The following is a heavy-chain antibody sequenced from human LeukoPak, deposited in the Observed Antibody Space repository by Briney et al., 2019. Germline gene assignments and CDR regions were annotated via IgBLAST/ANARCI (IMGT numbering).Heavy chain of an antibody. CDR1: GGTFSSYA. V-gene: IGHV1-69*13. D-gene: IGHD3-10*01. CDR2: IIPIFGTA. J-gene: IGHJ4*02. Sequence: ASVKVSCKASGGTFSSYAISWVRQAPGQGLEWMGGIIPIFGTANYAQKFQGRVTITADESTSTAYMELSSLRSEDTAVYYCARVRRVNYYGSGSYHDYWGQGTLVTVSS. CDR3: ARVRRVNYYGSGSYHDY.